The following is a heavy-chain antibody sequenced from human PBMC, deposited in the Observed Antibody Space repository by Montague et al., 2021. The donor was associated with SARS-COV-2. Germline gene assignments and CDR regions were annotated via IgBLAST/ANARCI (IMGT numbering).Heavy chain of an antibody. D-gene: IGHD2-21*02. V-gene: IGHV4-59*01. CDR1: GGSIDSYY. J-gene: IGHJ5*02. Sequence: SETLSLTCTVSGGSIDSYYWSWLRQPPGKGLEWIGYIYYRGTTNYNPSLESRVTMSVDTSKNQCSLNLSSVTAADTAMYYCARELQYNWFDPWGQGTLVTVSS. CDR2: IYYRGTT. CDR3: ARELQYNWFDP.